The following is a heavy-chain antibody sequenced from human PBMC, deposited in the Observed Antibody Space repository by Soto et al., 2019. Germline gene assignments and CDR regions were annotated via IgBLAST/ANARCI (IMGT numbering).Heavy chain of an antibody. J-gene: IGHJ5*02. Sequence: GASVKVSCKASGGTFSSYAISWVRPAPGQGLEWMGGIIPIFGTANYAQKFQGRVTIAADESTSTAYMELSSLRSEDTAVYYCARGSDYDSSGYYYSWFDPWGQGTLVTVSS. CDR1: GGTFSSYA. CDR3: ARGSDYDSSGYYYSWFDP. V-gene: IGHV1-69*13. CDR2: IIPIFGTA. D-gene: IGHD3-22*01.